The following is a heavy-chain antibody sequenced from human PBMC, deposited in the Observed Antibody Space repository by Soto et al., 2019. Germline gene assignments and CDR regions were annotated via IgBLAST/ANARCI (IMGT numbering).Heavy chain of an antibody. J-gene: IGHJ4*02. CDR1: GFTFSSYG. Sequence: QVQLVESGGGVVQPGKSLRLSCAASGFTFSSYGMHWVRQAPGKGLEWVAVIWYDGSKKYYADSVKGRFTMSRDNSRNTLYLKMNSLRAEDTAVYSCARVLDGYLMDYWGQGTLVPVSS. CDR3: ARVLDGYLMDY. CDR2: IWYDGSKK. D-gene: IGHD5-18*01. V-gene: IGHV3-33*01.